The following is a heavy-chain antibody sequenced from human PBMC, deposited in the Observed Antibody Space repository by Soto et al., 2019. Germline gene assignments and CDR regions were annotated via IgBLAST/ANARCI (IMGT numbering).Heavy chain of an antibody. CDR2: IIPIFGTA. CDR3: ASPGGYSSSSNYYYGMDV. CDR1: GGTFSSYA. V-gene: IGHV1-69*12. J-gene: IGHJ6*02. D-gene: IGHD6-6*01. Sequence: QVQLVQSGAEVKKPGSSVKVSCKASGGTFSSYAISWVRQAPGQGLEWMGGIIPIFGTANYAQKFQGTDTITADESTRTAYMELSSLRSEDTAVYYCASPGGYSSSSNYYYGMDVWGQGTTVTVSS.